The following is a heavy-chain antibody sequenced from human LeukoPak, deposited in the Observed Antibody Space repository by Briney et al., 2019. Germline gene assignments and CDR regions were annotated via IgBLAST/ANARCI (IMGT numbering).Heavy chain of an antibody. CDR2: INRSGST. CDR3: ARGRFIVVVVAATNYFDY. Sequence: SETLSLTCAAYGGSFSGYYWSWIRQPPGKGLEWVGAINRSGSTNYNPSLKSRVTLSVGTSKNQFSLKLSSVTAADTAVYYCARGRFIVVVVAATNYFDYWGQGTLVTVSS. CDR1: GGSFSGYY. J-gene: IGHJ4*02. D-gene: IGHD2-15*01. V-gene: IGHV4-34*01.